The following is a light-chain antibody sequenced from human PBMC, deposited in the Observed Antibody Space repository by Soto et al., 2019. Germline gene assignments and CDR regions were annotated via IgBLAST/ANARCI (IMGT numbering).Light chain of an antibody. V-gene: IGLV1-47*01. Sequence: QPVLTQPPSASGTPGQSGTISCSGSSSNIESNYVYWYQQLPGTAPRLLIYRNNQRPSGVPDRFSGSKSGTSASLASSALRSEDEADYYCTVWDDSLRSRRFGGGTKLTVL. J-gene: IGLJ2*01. CDR3: TVWDDSLRSRR. CDR2: RNN. CDR1: SSNIESNY.